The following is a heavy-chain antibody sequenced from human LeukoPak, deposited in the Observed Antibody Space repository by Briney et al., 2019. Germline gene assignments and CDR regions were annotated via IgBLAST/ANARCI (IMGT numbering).Heavy chain of an antibody. CDR3: ARERSFNYGAHYGRDV. V-gene: IGHV4-31*03. CDR1: NGSINRGGFD. D-gene: IGHD4/OR15-4a*01. Sequence: SETLCLTCSVSNGSINRGGFDWSWVRQHPGKGLEWIGYIYYSGTTYYNPSLKSRLIISVDTCKNQFSLKLSSVTAEDTALYYCARERSFNYGAHYGRDVWGQGTTVTVS. J-gene: IGHJ6*02. CDR2: IYYSGTT.